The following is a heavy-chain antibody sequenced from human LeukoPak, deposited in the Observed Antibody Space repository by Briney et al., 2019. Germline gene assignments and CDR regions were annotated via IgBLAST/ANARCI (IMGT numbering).Heavy chain of an antibody. V-gene: IGHV3-21*01. D-gene: IGHD4-17*01. J-gene: IGHJ4*02. CDR1: GFTFSSYS. Sequence: GGSLRLSCAASGFTFSSYSMNWVRQAPGKGLEWVSSISSSSSYIYYADSVKGRFTISRDNAKNPLYLQMNSLRAEDTAVYYCARDRNGDYFDYWGQGTLVTVSS. CDR3: ARDRNGDYFDY. CDR2: ISSSSSYI.